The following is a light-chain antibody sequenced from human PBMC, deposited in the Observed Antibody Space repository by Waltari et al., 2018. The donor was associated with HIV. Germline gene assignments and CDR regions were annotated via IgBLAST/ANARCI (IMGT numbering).Light chain of an antibody. CDR3: QSYDSNVKGV. CDR2: ANS. Sequence: QSLLTQPPSLSGAPGQRVTISCTGNSSNIGKGHDVHWYQQFPGTAPNLLIYANSNRPSVVRDRVCGAKSGASASLAIAGLQFEEEADYYCQSYDSNVKGVFGGGTKLTVL. CDR1: SSNIGKGHD. J-gene: IGLJ2*01. V-gene: IGLV1-40*01.